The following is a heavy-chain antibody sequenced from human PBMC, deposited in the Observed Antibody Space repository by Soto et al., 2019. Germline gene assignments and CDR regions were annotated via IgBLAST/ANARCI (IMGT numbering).Heavy chain of an antibody. V-gene: IGHV3-23*01. CDR3: AKTKYDGSGYYRMAPWDY. CDR2: ISGSGGST. J-gene: IGHJ4*02. CDR1: GFTFSSYA. D-gene: IGHD3-22*01. Sequence: GGSLRLSCAASGFTFSSYAMSWIRQAPGKGLEWVSAISGSGGSTYYADSVKGRFTISRDNSKNTLYLQMNSLRAEDTAVYYCAKTKYDGSGYYRMAPWDYWGQGTLVTVSS.